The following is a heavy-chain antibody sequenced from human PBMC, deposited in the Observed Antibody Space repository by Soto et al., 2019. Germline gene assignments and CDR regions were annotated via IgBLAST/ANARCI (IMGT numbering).Heavy chain of an antibody. CDR3: ARVGRYYDSSGYDS. CDR2: IKQDGSEK. CDR1: GFTFSSYW. D-gene: IGHD3-22*01. V-gene: IGHV3-7*05. Sequence: GGSLRLSCAASGFTFSSYWMSWVRQAPGKGLEWVANIKQDGSEKYYVDSVKGRFTISRDNAKNSLYLQMNSLRAEDTAVYYCARVGRYYDSSGYDSGGQGTLVTVPS. J-gene: IGHJ4*02.